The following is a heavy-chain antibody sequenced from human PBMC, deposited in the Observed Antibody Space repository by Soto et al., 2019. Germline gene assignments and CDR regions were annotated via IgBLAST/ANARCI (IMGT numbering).Heavy chain of an antibody. CDR3: ARQGAAVPTVPLIWFDP. CDR1: GYFFAGYG. Sequence: GESLKISCKGSGYFFAGYGIAWVRQMPGKGLEWMGIIYPDNSNTKYSRSFQGQVTISADKSSSTAYLQWSSLKASDTAIYYCARQGAAVPTVPLIWFDPWGQGTLVTVS. V-gene: IGHV5-51*01. CDR2: IYPDNSNT. D-gene: IGHD6-13*01. J-gene: IGHJ5*02.